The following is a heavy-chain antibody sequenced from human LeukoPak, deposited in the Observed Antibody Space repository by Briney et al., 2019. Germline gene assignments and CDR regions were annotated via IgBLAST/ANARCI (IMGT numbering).Heavy chain of an antibody. D-gene: IGHD3-16*02. CDR3: ARGFADFVWGSYPSSY. J-gene: IGHJ4*02. V-gene: IGHV3-23*01. CDR2: IGANGGST. CDR1: GVTFSNYA. Sequence: GGSLRLSCAASGVTFSNYALNWVRQAPGKGLEWVSVIGANGGSTFYADSVKGRFTISRDQSKNTLYLQMNSLRVDDTAVYYCARGFADFVWGSYPSSYWGQGILVTVSS.